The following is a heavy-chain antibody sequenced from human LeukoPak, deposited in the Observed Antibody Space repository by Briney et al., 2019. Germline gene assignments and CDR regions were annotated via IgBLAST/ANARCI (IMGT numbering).Heavy chain of an antibody. D-gene: IGHD6-13*01. CDR2: IWSDGSSK. CDR1: GFTFSSYG. J-gene: IGHJ6*02. V-gene: IGHV3-33*01. Sequence: GGSLILSCAASGFTFSSYGMHWVRQAPGEGLGWVAVIWSDGSSKHYADSVKGRFTISRDNSKNTLYLRMSSLRAEDTALYYCARGQPPSYYDMDVWGQGTTVTVSS. CDR3: ARGQPPSYYDMDV.